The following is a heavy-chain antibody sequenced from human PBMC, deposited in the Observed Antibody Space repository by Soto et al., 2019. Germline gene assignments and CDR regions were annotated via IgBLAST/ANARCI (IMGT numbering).Heavy chain of an antibody. D-gene: IGHD3-10*01. CDR2: IYSSGST. CDR1: GGSISNYY. V-gene: IGHV4-4*07. Sequence: QVQLQESGPGLVKPSETLSLTCTVSGGSISNYYWTWIRQPAGKGLEWIGRIYSSGSTDYKPSLKSRVTMSVDTSKNQFSLRLISVTAADAAVYYCAKGGYLSGSYGYGLDVWGQGTPVSVSS. CDR3: AKGGYLSGSYGYGLDV. J-gene: IGHJ6*02.